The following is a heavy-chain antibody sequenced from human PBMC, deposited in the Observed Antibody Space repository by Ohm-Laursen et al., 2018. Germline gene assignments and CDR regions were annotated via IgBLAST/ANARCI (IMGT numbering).Heavy chain of an antibody. D-gene: IGHD6-25*01. CDR3: AKGNCTTSGCCGFYGMDV. Sequence: SLRLSCTASGFTLSNYDMSWVRRAPGKGLEWVSSLRGIGVRTLYADAVKGRFTVSGDNSKNTLFLQLNSLRAEDTAIYYCAKGNCTTSGCCGFYGMDVWGQGTTVTVSS. CDR2: LRGIGVRT. J-gene: IGHJ6*02. V-gene: IGHV3-23*01. CDR1: GFTLSNYD.